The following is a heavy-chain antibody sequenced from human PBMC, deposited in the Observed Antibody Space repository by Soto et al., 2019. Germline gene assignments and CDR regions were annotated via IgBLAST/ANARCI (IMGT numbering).Heavy chain of an antibody. V-gene: IGHV4-39*01. Sequence: QLQLQESGPGLVKPSETLSLTCTVSGGSISSSSYYWGWIRQPPGKGLEWIGSIYYSGSTYYNPSLKSRVTISVDTSKNQFSLKLSSVTAADTAVYYCARLSYYYGSGSYYGYWGQGTLVTVSS. CDR3: ARLSYYYGSGSYYGY. D-gene: IGHD3-10*01. J-gene: IGHJ4*02. CDR2: IYYSGST. CDR1: GGSISSSSYY.